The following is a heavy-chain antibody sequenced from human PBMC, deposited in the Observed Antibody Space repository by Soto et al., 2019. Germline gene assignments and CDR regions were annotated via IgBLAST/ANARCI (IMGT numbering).Heavy chain of an antibody. V-gene: IGHV4-31*03. Sequence: SETLSLTCTVSGGSISSVGYYWSWLRQHPGKGLEWIGYIHYGVSTYYNPTLKSRVTISVDTTKNQFSLKLSSVTAADTAVYYCARDGGGSSSSPFDYWGQGTLVTVS. J-gene: IGHJ4*02. D-gene: IGHD6-6*01. CDR2: IHYGVST. CDR1: GGSISSVGYY. CDR3: ARDGGGSSSSPFDY.